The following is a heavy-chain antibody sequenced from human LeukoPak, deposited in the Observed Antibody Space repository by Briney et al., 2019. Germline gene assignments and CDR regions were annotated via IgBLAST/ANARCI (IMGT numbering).Heavy chain of an antibody. D-gene: IGHD2-15*01. V-gene: IGHV1-18*01. CDR1: GYTFTSYG. J-gene: IGHJ4*02. Sequence: ASVKVSCKASGYTFTSYGISGVRQAPGQGLEWMGWISAYNGNTNYAQKLQGRVTMTTDRSTSTAYMELRSLRSDNTAVYYCARDCSGGSCYSDYWGQGTLVTVSS. CDR3: ARDCSGGSCYSDY. CDR2: ISAYNGNT.